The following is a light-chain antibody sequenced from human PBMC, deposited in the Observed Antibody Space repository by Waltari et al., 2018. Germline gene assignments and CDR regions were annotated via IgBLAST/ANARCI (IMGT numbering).Light chain of an antibody. CDR1: QSLTKRY. J-gene: IGKJ2*01. V-gene: IGKV3-20*01. Sequence: VLTQSPGTLSLSPGERATLPCRASQSLTKRYLAWYQQKPGQDPRLLIYGASSRAAGIPDRFSGSGSGTDFTLTISRVEPEDFAVYYCQQYGSSVLYTFGQGTKLEIK. CDR3: QQYGSSVLYT. CDR2: GAS.